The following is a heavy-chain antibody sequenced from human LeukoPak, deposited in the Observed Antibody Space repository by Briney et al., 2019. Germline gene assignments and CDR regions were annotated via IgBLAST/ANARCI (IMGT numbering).Heavy chain of an antibody. J-gene: IGHJ4*02. CDR3: ARGYYDFWSGYYTGYDY. Sequence: VASVKVSCKASGYTFTGYYMHWVRQAPGQGLEWMGWINPNSGGTNYAQKFQGWVTMTRDTSISTAYMELSRLRSDDTAVYYCARGYYDFWSGYYTGYDYWGQGTLVTVSS. CDR1: GYTFTGYY. V-gene: IGHV1-2*04. D-gene: IGHD3-3*01. CDR2: INPNSGGT.